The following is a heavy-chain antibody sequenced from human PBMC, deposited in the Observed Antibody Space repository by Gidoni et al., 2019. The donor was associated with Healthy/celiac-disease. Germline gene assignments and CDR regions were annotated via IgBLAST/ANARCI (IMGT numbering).Heavy chain of an antibody. CDR1: GFTFSSYA. CDR3: AKDRGDIVVVVAAPDAFDI. Sequence: EVQLLESGGGLVQPGGSLRLSCAASGFTFSSYAMSWVRQAPGKGLEWVSAIGGSGGSTYYADSVKGRFTISRDNSKNTLYLQMNSLRAEDTAVYYCAKDRGDIVVVVAAPDAFDIWGQGTMVTVSS. J-gene: IGHJ3*02. CDR2: IGGSGGST. D-gene: IGHD2-15*01. V-gene: IGHV3-23*01.